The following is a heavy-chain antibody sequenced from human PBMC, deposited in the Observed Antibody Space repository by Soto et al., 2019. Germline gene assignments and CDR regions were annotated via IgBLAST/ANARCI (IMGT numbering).Heavy chain of an antibody. CDR3: LGGEVQNGHDTRVDY. V-gene: IGHV3-30*03. CDR1: GFTFINHG. Sequence: QLVESGGGVVQPGRSLRLSCATSGFTFINHGIHWFRQAPGKGLEWVGDISYHGIDTWYADSVKGRFTIYRDNFKNTAYLQMNGLRLEDTAVYYCLGGEVQNGHDTRVDYWGQGTLVTVSP. J-gene: IGHJ4*02. D-gene: IGHD5-12*01. CDR2: ISYHGIDT.